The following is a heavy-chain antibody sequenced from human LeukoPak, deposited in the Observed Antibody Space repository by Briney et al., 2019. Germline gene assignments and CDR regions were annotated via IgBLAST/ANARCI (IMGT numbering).Heavy chain of an antibody. D-gene: IGHD1-1*01. CDR2: INPDGSQK. Sequence: PGGSLRLSCEASGFTFSGNLMSWVRQAPGKGLEWVASINPDGSQKLYVDSVKGRFTISRDNTKSSLYLQMNSLGAEDTAMYYCAKLLGTSTTYDSWGQGARVTVSS. J-gene: IGHJ4*02. CDR1: GFTFSGNL. V-gene: IGHV3-7*01. CDR3: AKLLGTSTTYDS.